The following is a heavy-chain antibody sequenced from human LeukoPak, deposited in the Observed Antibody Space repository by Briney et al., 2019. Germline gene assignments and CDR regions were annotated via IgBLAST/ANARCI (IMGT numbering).Heavy chain of an antibody. Sequence: SETLSLTCTVSGGSISSYYWSWIRQPPGKGLEWIGYIYYSGSTNYNPSLKSRVTISVDTSKNQFSLKLSSVTAADTAVYYCAREWLQLRIPDYWGQGTLVTVSS. CDR3: AREWLQLRIPDY. V-gene: IGHV4-59*12. CDR1: GGSISSYY. J-gene: IGHJ4*02. D-gene: IGHD5-24*01. CDR2: IYYSGST.